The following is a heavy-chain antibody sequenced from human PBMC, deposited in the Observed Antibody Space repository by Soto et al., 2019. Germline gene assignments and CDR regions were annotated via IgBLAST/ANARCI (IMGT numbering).Heavy chain of an antibody. Sequence: VKVSCKASGYTFTSYAMHWVRQALGQRLEWMGWINAGNGNTKYSQKFQGRVTITRDTSASTAYMELSSLRSEDTAVYYCARTFYYDFWSGYPALEVFDYWGQGTLVTVSS. CDR2: INAGNGNT. J-gene: IGHJ4*02. V-gene: IGHV1-3*01. D-gene: IGHD3-3*01. CDR3: ARTFYYDFWSGYPALEVFDY. CDR1: GYTFTSYA.